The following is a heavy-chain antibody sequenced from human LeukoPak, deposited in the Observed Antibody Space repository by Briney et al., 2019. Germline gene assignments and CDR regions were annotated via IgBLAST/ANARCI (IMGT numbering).Heavy chain of an antibody. V-gene: IGHV3-23*01. CDR3: AKDKTNSIWRFFDY. J-gene: IGHJ4*02. Sequence: GGSLRLSCGASGFTFRGYAMAWVRQAPGKGLEWVSTTSSSGENTYYTDSVKGRFTVSRDNSKNTLYLQMNSLRAEDTAVYFCAKDKTNSIWRFFDYWGQGTLVTVSS. D-gene: IGHD6-13*01. CDR1: GFTFRGYA. CDR2: TSSSGENT.